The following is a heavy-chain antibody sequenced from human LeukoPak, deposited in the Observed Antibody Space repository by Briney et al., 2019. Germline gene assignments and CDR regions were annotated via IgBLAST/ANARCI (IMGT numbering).Heavy chain of an antibody. V-gene: IGHV3-66*01. Sequence: GGSLRLSCAASGFTFSSNYMSWVRQALGKGLEWVSVIYSGGSTYYADSVKGRFTISRDNSKNTLYLQMNSLRAEDTAVYYCARDIGPPSIAAPHWGQGTLVTISS. J-gene: IGHJ4*02. D-gene: IGHD6-6*01. CDR3: ARDIGPPSIAAPH. CDR2: IYSGGST. CDR1: GFTFSSNY.